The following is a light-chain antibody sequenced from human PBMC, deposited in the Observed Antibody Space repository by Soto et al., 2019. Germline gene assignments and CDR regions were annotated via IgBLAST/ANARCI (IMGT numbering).Light chain of an antibody. CDR3: QPYNNWPLT. Sequence: EIVRRQYPATLSVSPGEGATPSCRASQGIGDTLAWYQHKPGQTPRLLIYDTSTRATGVPTRFSGSRSGAEFTLTINSLQSEDFAVYYCQPYNNWPLTFGGGTKVDIK. CDR2: DTS. CDR1: QGIGDT. V-gene: IGKV3-15*01. J-gene: IGKJ4*01.